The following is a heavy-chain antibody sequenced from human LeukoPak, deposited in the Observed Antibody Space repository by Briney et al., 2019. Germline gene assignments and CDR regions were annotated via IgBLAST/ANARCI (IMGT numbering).Heavy chain of an antibody. CDR2: IYLYGTT. CDR1: IGSISSSKW. CDR3: ARQKWEQRGRDYYFNGLDV. J-gene: IGHJ6*02. Sequence: KTSETLSLTCSVSIGSISSSKWWSWVRQSPVKGLEWIGEIYLYGTTNYNPSFTSRVTMSVDRSRNQFSLKLTSVTAADTAVYYCARQKWEQRGRDYYFNGLDVWGPGTTVIVSS. V-gene: IGHV4-4*02. D-gene: IGHD1/OR15-1a*01.